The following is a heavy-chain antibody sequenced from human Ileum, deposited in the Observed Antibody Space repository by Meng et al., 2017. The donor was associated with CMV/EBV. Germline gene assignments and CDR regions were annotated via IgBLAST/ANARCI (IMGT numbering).Heavy chain of an antibody. Sequence: SLTCTVSGGSISSSSYYWGWIRQPPGKGLEWIGSIYYSGSTYYNPSLKSRVTISVDTSKNQFSLKLSSVTAADTAVYYCARDGIWFDPWGQGTLVTVSS. J-gene: IGHJ5*02. CDR1: GGSISSSSYY. CDR2: IYYSGST. CDR3: ARDGIWFDP. V-gene: IGHV4-39*07.